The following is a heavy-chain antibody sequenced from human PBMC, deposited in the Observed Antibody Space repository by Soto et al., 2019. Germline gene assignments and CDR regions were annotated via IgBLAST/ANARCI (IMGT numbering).Heavy chain of an antibody. CDR1: GYTFTSYY. V-gene: IGHV1-46*03. CDR3: AARTPYGMDV. CDR2: INPSGGST. J-gene: IGHJ6*02. D-gene: IGHD2-2*01. Sequence: QVQLVQSGAEVKKPGASVKVSCKASGYTFTSYYMHWVRQAPGQGLEWMGIINPSGGSTSYAQKVQXXVXLXXDTSTSTVYMELSSLRSEDTAVYYCAARTPYGMDVWGQGTTGTGSS.